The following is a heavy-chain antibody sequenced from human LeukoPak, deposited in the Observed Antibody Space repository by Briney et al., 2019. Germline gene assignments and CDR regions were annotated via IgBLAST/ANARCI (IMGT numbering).Heavy chain of an antibody. CDR3: ASIVVVPDAPGGQYGMDV. CDR1: GGSFSGYY. J-gene: IGHJ6*02. V-gene: IGHV4-34*01. D-gene: IGHD2-2*01. Sequence: PSETLSLTCAVYGGSFSGYYWSWIRQPPGKGLEWSGEINHSGSTNYNPCLKSRVTISVDKSKNKFSLKLSSVTAADTAVYYCASIVVVPDAPGGQYGMDVWGQGTTVTVSS. CDR2: INHSGST.